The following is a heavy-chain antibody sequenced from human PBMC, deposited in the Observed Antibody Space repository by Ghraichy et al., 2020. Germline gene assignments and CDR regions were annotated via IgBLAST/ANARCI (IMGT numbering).Heavy chain of an antibody. CDR3: ATSGGYGN. CDR1: GFTFSDYA. CDR2: ISGSGIIA. V-gene: IGHV3-23*01. Sequence: LSITCVASGFTFSDYAMTWVRQAPGKGLEWVSAISGSGIIAYYAYSMRGRFTVSRDNSKNTLYLQMNSLRAEDTAIYYCATSGGYGNWGQGTLVTVSP. J-gene: IGHJ4*02. D-gene: IGHD5-12*01.